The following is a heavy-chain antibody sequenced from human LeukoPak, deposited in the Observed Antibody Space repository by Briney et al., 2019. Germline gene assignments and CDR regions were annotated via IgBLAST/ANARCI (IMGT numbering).Heavy chain of an antibody. CDR1: DGSITSNTYY. Sequence: SETLSLTCTVPDGSITSNTYYLGWIRQPPGKRLEWLGSIYYSGSTYYNPSLKSRVTISVDTSKNQFSLKLISVAAADTAVYYCARQVTVTTPYYFDYWGQGTLVTVSS. CDR3: ARQVTVTTPYYFDY. V-gene: IGHV4-39*01. D-gene: IGHD4-17*01. J-gene: IGHJ4*02. CDR2: IYYSGST.